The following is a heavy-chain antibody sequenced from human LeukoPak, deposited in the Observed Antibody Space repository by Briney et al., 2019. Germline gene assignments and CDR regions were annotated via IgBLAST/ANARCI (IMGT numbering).Heavy chain of an antibody. CDR1: GGSFSGYY. V-gene: IGHV4-34*01. CDR2: IKHIGST. J-gene: IGHJ4*02. Sequence: SETLSLTCAVNGGSFSGYYWSWTRQPPGKGLEWTAEIKHIGSTNYNPSLKSRVTTSVDASKKQFSLKLSSVTAADTAVYSCGYSLIRGVIRDWGQGALVTVFS. D-gene: IGHD3-10*01. CDR3: GYSLIRGVIRD.